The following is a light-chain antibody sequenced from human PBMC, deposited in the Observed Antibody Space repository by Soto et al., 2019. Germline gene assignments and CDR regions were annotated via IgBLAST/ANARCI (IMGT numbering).Light chain of an antibody. CDR2: AAS. Sequence: DIQMIQTPSSLSASVGDRVTITCRASQGISSWLAWYQQKPGKAPELLIYAASYLGNGVPSRFSGSGSGTYFTLTISSLQTEDLPTYYCQQSYTTPLTFGGGTKVDIK. CDR1: QGISSW. J-gene: IGKJ4*01. CDR3: QQSYTTPLT. V-gene: IGKV1-12*01.